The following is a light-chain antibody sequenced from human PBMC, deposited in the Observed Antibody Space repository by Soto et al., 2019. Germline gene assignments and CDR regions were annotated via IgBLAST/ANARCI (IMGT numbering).Light chain of an antibody. Sequence: ETVMMQSPATVSVSPGERVTLSCRASQSVASNFAWYQQKPGQAPRLLIYGASTRATGIPARFSGSGSETEFTLTISSLQAEDSAVYFCQQYNNWPTWTFGQGTKVDIK. V-gene: IGKV3-15*01. J-gene: IGKJ1*01. CDR3: QQYNNWPTWT. CDR1: QSVASN. CDR2: GAS.